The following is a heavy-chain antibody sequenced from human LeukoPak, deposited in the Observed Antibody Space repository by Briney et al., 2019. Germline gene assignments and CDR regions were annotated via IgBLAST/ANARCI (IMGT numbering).Heavy chain of an antibody. CDR3: TRAAHLGGTSNWFDP. CDR2: IYRSGRT. CDR1: GGSFSGYY. J-gene: IGHJ5*02. Sequence: PSETLSLTCAVYGGSFSGYYWSWIRQPAGKALEWIGRIYRSGRTDYNPSFKSRVTMSLDTSKNQFSLKLSSVTAADTAVYYCTRAAHLGGTSNWFDPWGQGTLVTVSS. V-gene: IGHV4-59*10. D-gene: IGHD3-16*01.